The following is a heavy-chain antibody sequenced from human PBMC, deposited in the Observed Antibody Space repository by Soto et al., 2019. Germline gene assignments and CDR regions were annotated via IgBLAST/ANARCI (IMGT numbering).Heavy chain of an antibody. Sequence: PVGSLRLSCAASGFTFSSYAMSWVRQAQGKGLEWVSAISGSGGSTYYADSVKGRFTISRDNSKNTLYLQMNSLRAEDTAVYYCAKGGYDILTGYNWFDPWGQGTLVTVSS. J-gene: IGHJ5*02. V-gene: IGHV3-23*01. CDR2: ISGSGGST. CDR1: GFTFSSYA. D-gene: IGHD3-9*01. CDR3: AKGGYDILTGYNWFDP.